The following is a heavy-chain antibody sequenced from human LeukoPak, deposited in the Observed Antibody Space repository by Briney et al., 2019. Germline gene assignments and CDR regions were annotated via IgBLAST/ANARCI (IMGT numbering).Heavy chain of an antibody. V-gene: IGHV3-30-3*01. J-gene: IGHJ4*02. CDR1: GFIFSNYA. Sequence: GRSLRLFCAASGFIFSNYAMHWVRQAPGKGLEWVAIISYDGGNRYYADSVKDRFTISRDNSKSTLYLQMNSLRAEDTAIYYCARVDSSGWYWYSFDDWGQGTLVTVSS. CDR3: ARVDSSGWYWYSFDD. D-gene: IGHD6-19*01. CDR2: ISYDGGNR.